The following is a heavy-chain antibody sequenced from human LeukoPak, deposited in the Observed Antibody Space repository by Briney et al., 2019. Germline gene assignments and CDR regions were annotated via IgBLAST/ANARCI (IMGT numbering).Heavy chain of an antibody. CDR2: ISWNSGSI. CDR1: GFTFDDYA. Sequence: GRSLRLSCAASGFTFDDYAMHWVRQAPGKGLGWVSGISWNSGSIGYAESVKGRFTISRDNAKNSLYLQMNSLRAEDTALYYCAKAYSGSYHHAFDIWGQGTMVTVSS. D-gene: IGHD1-26*01. CDR3: AKAYSGSYHHAFDI. V-gene: IGHV3-9*01. J-gene: IGHJ3*02.